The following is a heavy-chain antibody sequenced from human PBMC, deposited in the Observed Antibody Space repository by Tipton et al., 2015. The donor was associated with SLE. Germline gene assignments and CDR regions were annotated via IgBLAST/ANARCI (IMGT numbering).Heavy chain of an antibody. CDR1: GFTFDTYN. V-gene: IGHV3-21*01. D-gene: IGHD2-8*01. J-gene: IGHJ4*02. Sequence: SLRLSCAASGFTFDTYNMNWVRQAPGKGLEWVSAISGRSSYIYYADSVKGRFTISRDNAKNSVFLQMNSLRAEDTAVYYCAREAHTFDYWGQGTVVTVSS. CDR3: AREAHTFDY. CDR2: ISGRSSYI.